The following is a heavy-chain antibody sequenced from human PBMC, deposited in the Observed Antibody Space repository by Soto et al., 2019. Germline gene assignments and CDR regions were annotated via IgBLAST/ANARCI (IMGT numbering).Heavy chain of an antibody. D-gene: IGHD5-18*01. Sequence: SETLSLTCAVYGGSFSGYYWSWIRQPPGKGLEWIGEISHSGSTNYNPSLKSRVTISVDTSKNQFSLKLSSVTAADTAVYYCARGEGYSYGFSSDYWGQGTLVTVSS. CDR2: ISHSGST. CDR3: ARGEGYSYGFSSDY. J-gene: IGHJ4*02. CDR1: GGSFSGYY. V-gene: IGHV4-34*01.